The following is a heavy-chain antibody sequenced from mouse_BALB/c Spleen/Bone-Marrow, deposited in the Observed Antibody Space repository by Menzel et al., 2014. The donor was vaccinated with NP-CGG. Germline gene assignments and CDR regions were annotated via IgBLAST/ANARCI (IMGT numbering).Heavy chain of an antibody. CDR3: TNLGTY. D-gene: IGHD2-14*01. CDR1: GYTFTSYW. V-gene: IGHV1S127*01. Sequence: VQLVESGAELVKPGASVKMSCKASGYTFTSYWMHWVKQRPGQGLEWIGAIDPSDKYTHYNHEFKGKATLTVDTSSSTAYMQLSNLTSEDSAVYYCTNLGTYWGQGTLVTVSA. J-gene: IGHJ3*01. CDR2: IDPSDKYT.